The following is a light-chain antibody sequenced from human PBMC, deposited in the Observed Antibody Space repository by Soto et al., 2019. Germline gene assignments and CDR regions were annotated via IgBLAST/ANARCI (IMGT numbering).Light chain of an antibody. CDR1: QTIRSNF. V-gene: IGKV3-20*01. CDR2: TSS. J-gene: IGKJ2*01. CDR3: QHYQGSSGHT. Sequence: EVVLTQSPATLSLSPGERATLSCRASQTIRSNFLTWYQQKPRQAPRLLIYTSSTRTAGIPDRFSGSGSGKDFTLTISRLEPEDFAGHYCQHYQGSSGHTFGQRTKLQSK.